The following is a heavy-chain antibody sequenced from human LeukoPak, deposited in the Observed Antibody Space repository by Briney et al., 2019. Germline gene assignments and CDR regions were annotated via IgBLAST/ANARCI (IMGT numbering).Heavy chain of an antibody. CDR1: GDSINSLDL. Sequence: SETLSLTCTVSGDSINSLDLWSWVRQPPGKGLEWIGYIYYSGSTYYNPSLKSRVTISVDTSKNQFSLKLSSVTAADTAVYYCAREGVYCSSTSCYTLDPWGQGTLVTVSS. CDR2: IYYSGST. V-gene: IGHV4-30-4*01. CDR3: AREGVYCSSTSCYTLDP. D-gene: IGHD2-2*02. J-gene: IGHJ5*02.